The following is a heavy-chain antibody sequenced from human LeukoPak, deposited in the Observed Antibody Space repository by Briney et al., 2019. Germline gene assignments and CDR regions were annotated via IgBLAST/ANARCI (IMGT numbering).Heavy chain of an antibody. D-gene: IGHD3-10*01. Sequence: GGSLRLSCAASGFTFSGSATHWVRQASGKGLEWVGRIRSKANSYATAYAASVKGRFTISRDDSKNTAYLQMNSLKTEDTAVYYCNTVGNLGYLDFWGQGTLVTVSS. V-gene: IGHV3-73*01. J-gene: IGHJ4*02. CDR2: IRSKANSYAT. CDR3: NTVGNLGYLDF. CDR1: GFTFSGSA.